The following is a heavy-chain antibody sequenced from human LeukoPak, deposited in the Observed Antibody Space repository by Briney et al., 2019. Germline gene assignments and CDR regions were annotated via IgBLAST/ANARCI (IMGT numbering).Heavy chain of an antibody. CDR1: GFTFSTYW. V-gene: IGHV3-7*01. CDR2: MKRDGSEI. J-gene: IGHJ4*02. D-gene: IGHD6-6*01. CDR3: ARVVVSSSSDYFDY. Sequence: GGSLRLSCSASGFTFSTYWMSWVRQAPGKGLEWVANMKRDGSEIYYVDSVRGRFTISRDNARNSLYLQMNSLRAEDTAVYYCARVVVSSSSDYFDYWGQGTLVTVSS.